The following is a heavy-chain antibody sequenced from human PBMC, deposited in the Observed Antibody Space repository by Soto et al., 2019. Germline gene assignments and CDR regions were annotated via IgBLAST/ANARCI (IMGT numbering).Heavy chain of an antibody. CDR3: ARRYCSSTSCYGLDY. CDR1: GFPFSSYG. CDR2: IWYDGSNK. J-gene: IGHJ4*02. V-gene: IGHV3-33*01. D-gene: IGHD2-2*01. Sequence: PGGSLSLSCAASGFPFSSYGIHWVRQAPGKGLEWVAVIWYDGSNKYYADSVKGRFTISRDNSKNTLYLQMNSLRAEDTAVYYCARRYCSSTSCYGLDYWGQGTLVTVTS.